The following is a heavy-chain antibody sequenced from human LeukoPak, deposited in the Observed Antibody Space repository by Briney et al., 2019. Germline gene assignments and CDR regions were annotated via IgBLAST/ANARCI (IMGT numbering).Heavy chain of an antibody. J-gene: IGHJ3*02. CDR2: IKQDGSEK. Sequence: GGSLRLSCAASGFTFTHSWMSWVRQAPGKGLEWVANIKQDGSEKYYVDSVEGRFTISRDNAKNSVSLQMNSLRGEDTAVYYCAISRMYYDSSGYQAATYAFDIWGQGTMVTVSS. CDR1: GFTFTHSW. D-gene: IGHD3-22*01. CDR3: AISRMYYDSSGYQAATYAFDI. V-gene: IGHV3-7*01.